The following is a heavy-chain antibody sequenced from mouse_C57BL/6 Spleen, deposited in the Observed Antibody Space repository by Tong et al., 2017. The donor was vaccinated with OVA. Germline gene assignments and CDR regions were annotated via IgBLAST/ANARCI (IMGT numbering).Heavy chain of an antibody. CDR3: ARPYYRYDVGY. CDR1: GFTFSSYG. J-gene: IGHJ2*01. CDR2: ISSGGSYT. Sequence: EVQLQESGGGLVKPGGSLKLSCAASGFTFSSYGMSWVRQTPDKRLEWVATISSGGSYTYYPDSVKGRFTISRDNAKNALFLQMTSLRSEDTAMYYCARPYYRYDVGYWGQGTTLTVSS. V-gene: IGHV5-6*01. D-gene: IGHD2-14*01.